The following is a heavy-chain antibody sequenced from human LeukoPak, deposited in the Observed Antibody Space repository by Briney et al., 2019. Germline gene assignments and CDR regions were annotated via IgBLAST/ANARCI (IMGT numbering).Heavy chain of an antibody. J-gene: IGHJ3*02. CDR1: GYSFTSYW. V-gene: IGHV5-51*01. CDR3: ASLLGDYDFPPQGFDI. D-gene: IGHD3-3*01. CDR2: IYPGDSDT. Sequence: GESLKISCKGSGYSFTSYWIGWVRQMPGKGLEWMGIIYPGDSDTRYSPSFQGQVTISADKSISTAYLQWSSLKASDTAMYYCASLLGDYDFPPQGFDIWGQGTMVTVSS.